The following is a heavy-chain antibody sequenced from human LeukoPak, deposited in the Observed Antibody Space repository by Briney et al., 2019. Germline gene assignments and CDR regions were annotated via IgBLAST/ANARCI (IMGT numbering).Heavy chain of an antibody. V-gene: IGHV4-4*02. D-gene: IGHD2-2*02. CDR3: ARVYTARTSFDY. J-gene: IGHJ4*02. CDR1: GGSISSSNW. CDR2: IYHSGST. Sequence: SETLSLTCAVSGGSISSSNWWSWVRQTPGKGLEWIGDIYHSGSTIYNPSLKSRVTISVDKSKNQFSLKLTSVTAADTAVYYCARVYTARTSFDYWGQGTLVTVSS.